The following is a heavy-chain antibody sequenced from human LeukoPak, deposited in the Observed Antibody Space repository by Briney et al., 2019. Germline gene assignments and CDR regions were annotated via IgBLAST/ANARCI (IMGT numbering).Heavy chain of an antibody. Sequence: GGSLRLSCAASGFTFSSYFMNWVRQAPGKGLEWVSSISSSSSYIYYANSVKGRFTISRDNAKNSLYLQMNSLRAEDTAVYYCARDRSSRTSFDYWGQGTLVTASS. D-gene: IGHD6-6*01. V-gene: IGHV3-21*01. CDR3: ARDRSSRTSFDY. J-gene: IGHJ4*02. CDR2: ISSSSSYI. CDR1: GFTFSSYF.